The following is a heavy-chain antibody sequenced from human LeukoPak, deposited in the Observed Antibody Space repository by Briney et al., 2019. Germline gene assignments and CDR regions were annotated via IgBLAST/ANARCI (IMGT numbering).Heavy chain of an antibody. D-gene: IGHD3-22*01. J-gene: IGHJ4*02. V-gene: IGHV3-7*01. CDR2: IKQDGSEK. Sequence: GGSLRLSCAASGFTFSSYWMSWVRQAPGKGLEWVANIKQDGSEKYYADSVKGRFTISRDNAKNSLYLQMNSLRAEDTAVYYCARQGGNYDSSGYYDVYFDYWGQGTLVTVSS. CDR1: GFTFSSYW. CDR3: ARQGGNYDSSGYYDVYFDY.